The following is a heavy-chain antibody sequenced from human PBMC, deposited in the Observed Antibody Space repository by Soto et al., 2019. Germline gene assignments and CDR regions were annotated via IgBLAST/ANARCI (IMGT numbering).Heavy chain of an antibody. Sequence: QVQLVQSGAEVKKPGASVKVSCKASGYTFTSYGISWVRQAPGQGLEWMGWISTYNGNTDYAEKLQGRVTMTTDTSTSTAYMELRSLTSDDTAVYYCARDGWACSGGNCYANYWGQGTLVTVSS. V-gene: IGHV1-18*01. J-gene: IGHJ4*02. D-gene: IGHD2-15*01. CDR1: GYTFTSYG. CDR2: ISTYNGNT. CDR3: ARDGWACSGGNCYANY.